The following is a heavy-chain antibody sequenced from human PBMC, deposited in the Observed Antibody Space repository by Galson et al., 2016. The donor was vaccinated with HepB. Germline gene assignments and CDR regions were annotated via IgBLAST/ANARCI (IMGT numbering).Heavy chain of an antibody. CDR2: IKQNGREK. D-gene: IGHD4-23*01. Sequence: SLRLSCAASGFTFSSYWLSWVRQAPGKGLEWVANIKQNGREKEYVDSVRGRFTISRDNAQNSLYLQMNSLRVEDTAVYYCAREGDGGFDWWGQGTLVTVSS. J-gene: IGHJ4*02. CDR1: GFTFSSYW. CDR3: AREGDGGFDW. V-gene: IGHV3-7*03.